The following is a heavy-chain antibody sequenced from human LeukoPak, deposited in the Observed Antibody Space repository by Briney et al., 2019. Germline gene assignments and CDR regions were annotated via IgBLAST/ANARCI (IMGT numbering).Heavy chain of an antibody. D-gene: IGHD5-18*01. CDR1: GGSISSSSYY. V-gene: IGHV4-39*01. CDR3: ARVRGMIQLWIFDH. Sequence: SETLSLTCTVSGGSISSSSYYWGWIRQPPGKGLEWIGSIYYSGSTYYNPSLKSRVTISVDTSKNQFSLKLSSVTAADTAVYYCARVRGMIQLWIFDHWGQGTLVTVSS. J-gene: IGHJ4*02. CDR2: IYYSGST.